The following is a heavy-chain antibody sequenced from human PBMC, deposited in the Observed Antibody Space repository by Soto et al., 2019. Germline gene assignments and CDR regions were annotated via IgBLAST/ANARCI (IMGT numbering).Heavy chain of an antibody. CDR3: ALQQSGLGSCWIWNFDS. Sequence: SETLSLTCTVSGVSISNYYWSWIRQPPGKGLEWIGCIYYSGSAIYNPSLKSRVTMAVDTSKSQFSLNLSSVTAADTAIYYCALQQSGLGSCWIWNFDSWGQETRVTVAS. V-gene: IGHV4-59*08. CDR1: GVSISNYY. D-gene: IGHD3-10*01. CDR2: IYYSGSA. J-gene: IGHJ4*02.